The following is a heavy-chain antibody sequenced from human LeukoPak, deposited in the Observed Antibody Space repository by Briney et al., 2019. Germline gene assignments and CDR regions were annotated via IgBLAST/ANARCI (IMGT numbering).Heavy chain of an antibody. Sequence: PGGSLRLSCAASGFTFSSYEMNWVRQAPGKGLEWVSYISSSGSTIYYADSVKGRFTISRDNAKNSLYLQMNSLRDVDTAVYFCARPTAVTLVDAFNIWGLGTMVTVSS. CDR2: ISSSGSTI. J-gene: IGHJ3*02. V-gene: IGHV3-48*03. CDR1: GFTFSSYE. CDR3: ARPTAVTLVDAFNI. D-gene: IGHD4-17*01.